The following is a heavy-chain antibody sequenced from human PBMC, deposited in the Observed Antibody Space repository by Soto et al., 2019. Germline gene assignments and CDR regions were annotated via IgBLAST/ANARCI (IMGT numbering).Heavy chain of an antibody. Sequence: GESLKISCQGSGYRFTNYWIGWVRQMPGKGLEWMGRIDPSDSYTKYSPSFQGHVTISADKSISTAYLQWSSLKASDTAMYYCARKNGSSDDYWGQGTLVTVSS. CDR1: GYRFTNYW. CDR3: ARKNGSSDDY. CDR2: IDPSDSYT. D-gene: IGHD6-13*01. V-gene: IGHV5-10-1*01. J-gene: IGHJ4*02.